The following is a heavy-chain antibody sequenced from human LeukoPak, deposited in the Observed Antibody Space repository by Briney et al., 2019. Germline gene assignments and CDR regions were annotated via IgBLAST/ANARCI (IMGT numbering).Heavy chain of an antibody. CDR3: ARGGYDILTGYSSIDY. J-gene: IGHJ4*02. CDR1: GGTFSSYA. CDR2: IIPICGTE. Sequence: ASVKVSCKASGGTFSSYAISWVRQAPGQGLEWMGGIIPICGTENSAQKFQGRVIMTRDTSISTAYMELSRLRSDDTAVYYCARGGYDILTGYSSIDYWGQGTLVTVSS. V-gene: IGHV1-69*05. D-gene: IGHD3-9*01.